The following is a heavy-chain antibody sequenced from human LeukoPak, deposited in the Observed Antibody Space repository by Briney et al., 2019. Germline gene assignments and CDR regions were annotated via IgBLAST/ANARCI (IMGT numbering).Heavy chain of an antibody. CDR2: IYHSGST. V-gene: IGHV4-4*02. CDR3: ARERITSTGYFDL. J-gene: IGHJ2*01. D-gene: IGHD3-10*01. CDR1: GGSISSSNW. Sequence: SETLSLTCAVSGGSISSSNWWSWVRQPPGKGLEWIGEIYHSGSTNYNPSLKSRVTISVDKSKNQFSLKLSSVTAADAAVYYCARERITSTGYFDLWGRGTLVTVSS.